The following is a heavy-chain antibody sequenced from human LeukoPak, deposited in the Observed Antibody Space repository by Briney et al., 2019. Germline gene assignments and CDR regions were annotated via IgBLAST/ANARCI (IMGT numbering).Heavy chain of an antibody. CDR1: GYTFTSYD. V-gene: IGHV1-8*01. Sequence: GASVKVSCKASGYTFTSYDINWVRQATGQGLEWTGWMNPNSGNTGYAQKFQGRVTMTRNTSISTAYMELSSLRSEDTAVYYCARGSYYGSGFLFDYWGQGTLVTVSS. D-gene: IGHD3-10*01. CDR3: ARGSYYGSGFLFDY. CDR2: MNPNSGNT. J-gene: IGHJ4*02.